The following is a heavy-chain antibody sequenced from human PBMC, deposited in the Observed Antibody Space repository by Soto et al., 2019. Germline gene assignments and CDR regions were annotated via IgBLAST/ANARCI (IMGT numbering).Heavy chain of an antibody. CDR3: ARERPDGARLDP. CDR2: TYYSGST. CDR1: GGSISSGDYY. Sequence: SETLSLTCTVSGGSISSGDYYWSWIRQPPGKGLEWIGYTYYSGSTYYNPSLKSRITISVDTSKNQFSLKLSSVTAADTAVYYFARERPDGARLDPWGQRTLVTVSS. V-gene: IGHV4-30-4*01. J-gene: IGHJ5*02. D-gene: IGHD6-6*01.